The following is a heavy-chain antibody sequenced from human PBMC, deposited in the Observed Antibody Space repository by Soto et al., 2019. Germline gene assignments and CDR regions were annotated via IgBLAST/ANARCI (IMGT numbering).Heavy chain of an antibody. J-gene: IGHJ6*02. CDR1: GYTLTELS. V-gene: IGHV1-24*01. CDR3: ATDRIVTDRYYYYGMDV. D-gene: IGHD2-21*02. CDR2: FDPEDGET. Sequence: ASVRVSCKVSGYTLTELSMHWVRQAPGKGLEWMGGFDPEDGETIYAQKFQGRVTMTEDTSTDTAYMELSSLRSEDTAVYYCATDRIVTDRYYYYGMDVWGQGTTVTVSS.